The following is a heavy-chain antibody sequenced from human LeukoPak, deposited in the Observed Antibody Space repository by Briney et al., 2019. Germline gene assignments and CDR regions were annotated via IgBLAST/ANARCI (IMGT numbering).Heavy chain of an antibody. D-gene: IGHD6-13*01. Sequence: PGGSLRLSCAASGFTFSSYGMHWVRQAPGKGLEWVAVISYDGSNKYYADSVKGRFTISRDNSKNTLYLQMNSLRAEDTAVYYCARDHSSSGYYFDYWGQGTLVTVSS. CDR3: ARDHSSSGYYFDY. CDR2: ISYDGSNK. V-gene: IGHV3-30*19. CDR1: GFTFSSYG. J-gene: IGHJ4*02.